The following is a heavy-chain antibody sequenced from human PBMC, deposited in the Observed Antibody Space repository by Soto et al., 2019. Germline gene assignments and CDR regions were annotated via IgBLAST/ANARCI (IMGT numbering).Heavy chain of an antibody. J-gene: IGHJ6*03. CDR2: IYSGGLT. CDR3: ARMRSSSAGSLYYSYYMDV. V-gene: IGHV3-66*01. Sequence: EVQLVESGGGLVQPGGSLRLSCAASGFTVSSTYMSWVRQAPGKGLEWVSVIYSGGLTYYADSVKGRFTFSRDDSNNTMYLQMNRLRADDTAVYYCARMRSSSAGSLYYSYYMDVWGKGTTVTVSS. D-gene: IGHD6-6*01. CDR1: GFTVSSTY.